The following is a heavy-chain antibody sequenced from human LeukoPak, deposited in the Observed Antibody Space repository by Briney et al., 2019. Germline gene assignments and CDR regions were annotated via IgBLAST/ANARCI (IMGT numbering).Heavy chain of an antibody. CDR2: IAQSGSS. J-gene: IGHJ4*02. V-gene: IGHV4-31*03. D-gene: IGHD3-22*01. CDR1: GGSINSGGYH. CDR3: ARDSHYDSSGYYLDS. Sequence: SQTLSPTCTVSGGSINSGGYHWSWIRQFPGKGLEWIGYIAQSGSSYYNPSLKSRVTISLGTSKNQFSLQLSSLTAADTALYYCARDSHYDSSGYYLDSWGPGTLVTVSS.